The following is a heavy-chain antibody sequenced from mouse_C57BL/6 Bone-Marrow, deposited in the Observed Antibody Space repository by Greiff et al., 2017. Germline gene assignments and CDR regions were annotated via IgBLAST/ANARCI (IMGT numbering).Heavy chain of an antibody. CDR1: GYTFTDYY. Sequence: EVQLLQSGPELVKPGASVKLSCKASGYTFTDYYMNWVKQSHGKSLEWIGEINPNNGGTSYNQKFKGKVTLTVDKSSSTAYMELRSLTSEDSAVYYCAKESYYDYDAHWYFDVWGTGTTVTVSS. CDR2: INPNNGGT. J-gene: IGHJ1*03. CDR3: AKESYYDYDAHWYFDV. D-gene: IGHD2-4*01. V-gene: IGHV1-26*01.